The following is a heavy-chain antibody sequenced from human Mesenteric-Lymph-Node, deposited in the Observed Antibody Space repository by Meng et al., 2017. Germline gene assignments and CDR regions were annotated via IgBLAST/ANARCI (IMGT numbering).Heavy chain of an antibody. V-gene: IGHV3-53*01. CDR3: ARLPPHCSSPNCPFDY. CDR1: GFTVSSNY. Sequence: EVHLVASGGGLIQPGVSLRLSCAASGFTVSSNYLSWVRQAPGKGLEWVSLLYSGGSTYYAGSVKGRFTISRDNSKNTLYLQMNTLRADDTAVYYCARLPPHCSSPNCPFDYWGQGTLVTVSS. J-gene: IGHJ4*02. D-gene: IGHD2-2*01. CDR2: LYSGGST.